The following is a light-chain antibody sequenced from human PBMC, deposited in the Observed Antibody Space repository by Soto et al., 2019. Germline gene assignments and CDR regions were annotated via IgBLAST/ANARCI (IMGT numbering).Light chain of an antibody. J-gene: IGKJ4*01. CDR3: QQYDTSSLT. CDR2: GAS. CDR1: QSVSSSY. V-gene: IGKV3-20*01. Sequence: EIVLTQCPGTLSLSPGERATLSCRASQSVSSSYLDWYQQKPGQAPRLLIYGASNRATGIPDRFSGSGSGTDFTLTISRLEPEDFAVYYCQQYDTSSLTFGGGNKVDIK.